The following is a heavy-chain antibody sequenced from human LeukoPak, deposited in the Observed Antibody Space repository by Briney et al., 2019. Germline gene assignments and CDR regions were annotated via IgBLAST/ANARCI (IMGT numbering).Heavy chain of an antibody. D-gene: IGHD3-22*01. V-gene: IGHV1-69*05. CDR2: IIPIFGTA. J-gene: IGHJ4*02. CDR1: GGTFSSYA. Sequence: SVKVSCKASGGTFSSYAISWVRQAPGQGLEWMGAIIPIFGTANYAQKFQGRVTITTDESTSTAYMELSSLRSEDTAVYYCARKAYYYDSSGYYYFDYWSQGTLVTVSS. CDR3: ARKAYYYDSSGYYYFDY.